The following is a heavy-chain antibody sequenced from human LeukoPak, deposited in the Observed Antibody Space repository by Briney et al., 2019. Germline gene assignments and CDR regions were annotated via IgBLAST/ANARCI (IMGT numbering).Heavy chain of an antibody. J-gene: IGHJ3*02. CDR2: IIPIFGTA. V-gene: IGHV1-69*13. D-gene: IGHD3-22*01. CDR3: ARGITYYYDSSGYYPHDAFDI. Sequence: SVKVSCKASGGTFSSYAISWVRQAPGQGLEWMGGIIPIFGTANYAQKFQGRVTITADESTSTAYMELRSLRSDDTAVYYCARGITYYYDSSGYYPHDAFDIWGQGTMVTVSS. CDR1: GGTFSSYA.